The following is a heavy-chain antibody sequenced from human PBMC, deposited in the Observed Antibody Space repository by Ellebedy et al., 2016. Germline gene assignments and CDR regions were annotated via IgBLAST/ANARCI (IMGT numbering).Heavy chain of an antibody. V-gene: IGHV3-23*01. D-gene: IGHD2-15*01. CDR3: AKDRGDIVVVVAATLYFDY. J-gene: IGHJ4*02. CDR1: GFTFSSYA. CDR2: ISGSGGST. Sequence: GESLKISXAASGFTFSSYAMSWVRQAPGKGLEWVSAISGSGGSTYYADSVKGRFTISRDNSKNTLYLQMNSLRAEDTAVYYCAKDRGDIVVVVAATLYFDYWGQGTLVTVSS.